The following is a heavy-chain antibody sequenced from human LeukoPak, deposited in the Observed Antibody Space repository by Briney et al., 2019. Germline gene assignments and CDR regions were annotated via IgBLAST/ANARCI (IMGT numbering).Heavy chain of an antibody. D-gene: IGHD6-13*01. CDR1: GGSSSSYD. J-gene: IGHJ4*02. Sequence: SVKVSCKASGGSSSSYDISWVRQAPGQGLEWMGGIIPIFGTANYAQKFQGRVTITADESTSTAYMELSSLRSEDTAVYYCSQIDSPVAAAVTTPPGVFYFDYWGQGTLVTVSS. V-gene: IGHV1-69*13. CDR2: IIPIFGTA. CDR3: SQIDSPVAAAVTTPPGVFYFDY.